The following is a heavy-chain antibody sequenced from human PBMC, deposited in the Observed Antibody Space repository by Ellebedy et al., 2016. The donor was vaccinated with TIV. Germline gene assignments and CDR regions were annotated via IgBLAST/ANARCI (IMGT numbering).Heavy chain of an antibody. J-gene: IGHJ4*02. CDR3: ARDDALDGGYLDS. CDR1: GFTFSCCA. D-gene: IGHD3-16*01. CDR2: ISNSGDTT. Sequence: GESLKISCAASGFTFSCCAMSWVRQTPGKGLEWVSVISNSGDTTYADAAKGRFTISRDNSKNTLFLQMNNLRVEDTAMYYCARDDALDGGYLDSWGQGTLVTVSS. V-gene: IGHV3-23*01.